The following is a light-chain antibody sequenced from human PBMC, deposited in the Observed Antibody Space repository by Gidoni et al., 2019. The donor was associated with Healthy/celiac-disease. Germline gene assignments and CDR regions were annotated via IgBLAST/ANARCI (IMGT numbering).Light chain of an antibody. CDR1: QSVSSY. Sequence: EIVLTPSPATLSLSPGERATLSCRASQSVSSYLAWYQQNPGQAPRLLIYDASKRATGIPARFSGSGSGTDFTLTISSLEPEDFAVYYCQQRSNTFGQGTRLEIK. CDR3: QQRSNT. CDR2: DAS. V-gene: IGKV3-11*01. J-gene: IGKJ5*01.